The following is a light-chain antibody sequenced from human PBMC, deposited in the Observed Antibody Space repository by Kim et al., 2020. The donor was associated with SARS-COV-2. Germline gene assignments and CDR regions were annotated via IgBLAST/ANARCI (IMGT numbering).Light chain of an antibody. CDR2: GKN. J-gene: IGLJ3*02. CDR1: SLRRYS. V-gene: IGLV3-19*01. CDR3: DRGDSDGRWV. Sequence: SSELTQDPAVSVALGQTVRITCQGDSLRRYSATWYQQKPGQAPVLVINGKNKRPSAVPPHCSAASYGGTSSFFITTAPPEEDAAAYCCDRGDSDGRWVFG.